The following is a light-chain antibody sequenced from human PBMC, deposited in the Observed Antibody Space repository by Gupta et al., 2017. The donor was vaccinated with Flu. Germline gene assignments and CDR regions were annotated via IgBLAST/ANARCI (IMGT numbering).Light chain of an antibody. Sequence: DIQMTPSPSSVSASVGDTVTITCRASEGFSNWLAWYQQKPGKAPKLLIYGASSWKSGVPSRFDGSGSGTDFTLTISSRQPEDFATYYCQHNHSFPYTFGQGTQMGIK. CDR1: EGFSNW. CDR2: GAS. J-gene: IGKJ2*01. V-gene: IGKV1-12*01. CDR3: QHNHSFPYT.